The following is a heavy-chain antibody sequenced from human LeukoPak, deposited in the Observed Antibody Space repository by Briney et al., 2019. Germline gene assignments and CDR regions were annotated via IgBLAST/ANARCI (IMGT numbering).Heavy chain of an antibody. D-gene: IGHD2-15*01. CDR3: ARRQCSGGSCYYFDS. CDR1: GYSFTSYW. V-gene: IGHV5-51*01. J-gene: IGHJ4*02. CDR2: IYPGDSDT. Sequence: GESLKISCKGSGYSFTSYWIGWVRQMPGKGLEWMGIIYPGDSDTRYSPSFQGQVTILSDKSINTAYLQWSSLKASDTAMCYCARRQCSGGSCYYFDSWGQGTLVTVSS.